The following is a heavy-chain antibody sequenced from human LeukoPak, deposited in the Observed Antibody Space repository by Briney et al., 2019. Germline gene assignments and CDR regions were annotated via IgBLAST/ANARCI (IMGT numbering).Heavy chain of an antibody. CDR3: ARARGAVAGYFDF. D-gene: IGHD6-19*01. J-gene: IGHJ4*02. Sequence: SETLSLTCAVYGGSFSGYYWSWIRQPPGKGLEWIGEINHSGSTNYNPSLKSRVTISVDTSKNQFFLKLSSVTAADTAVYYCARARGAVAGYFDFWGQGTLVTVSS. V-gene: IGHV4-34*01. CDR2: INHSGST. CDR1: GGSFSGYY.